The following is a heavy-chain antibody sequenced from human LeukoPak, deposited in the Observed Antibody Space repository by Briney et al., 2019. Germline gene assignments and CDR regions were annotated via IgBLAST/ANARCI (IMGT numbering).Heavy chain of an antibody. D-gene: IGHD1-26*01. CDR1: GFTFSSYW. Sequence: PGGSLRLSCAASGFTFSSYWMSWVRQAPGKGLEWVANIKQDGSEKYYVDSVKGRFTISRDNAKNSLYLQMNSLRAEDTAVYYCARESLVGATHYYYYMDVWGKGTTVTVSS. V-gene: IGHV3-7*01. CDR2: IKQDGSEK. J-gene: IGHJ6*03. CDR3: ARESLVGATHYYYYMDV.